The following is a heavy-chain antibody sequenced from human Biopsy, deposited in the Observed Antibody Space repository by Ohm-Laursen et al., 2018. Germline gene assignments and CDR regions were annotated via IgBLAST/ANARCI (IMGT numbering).Heavy chain of an antibody. CDR3: ARDLYDFCGGCPFDP. CDR1: GFTFSSHA. D-gene: IGHD3-3*01. Sequence: SLRLSCAAPGFTFSSHAMSWVRQAPGKGLGCVSLINGSGGSTYYADPVKGRFTISRDNSKNTLYLQMNSLRAEDTAMYYCARDLYDFCGGCPFDPWGQGTLVTVSP. J-gene: IGHJ5*02. V-gene: IGHV3-23*01. CDR2: INGSGGST.